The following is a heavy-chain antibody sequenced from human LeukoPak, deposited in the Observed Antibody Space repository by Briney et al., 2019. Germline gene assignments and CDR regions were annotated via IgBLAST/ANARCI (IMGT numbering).Heavy chain of an antibody. CDR2: INSDGSST. V-gene: IGHV3-74*01. CDR3: ARSYGSGSYYAVSPSDY. CDR1: GFTFSSYW. J-gene: IGHJ4*02. D-gene: IGHD3-10*01. Sequence: GGSLRLSCAASGFTFSSYWMHWVRQAPGKGLVWVSRINSDGSSTSYADSVKGRCTISRDNAKNTLYLQMNSLRAEDTAVYYCARSYGSGSYYAVSPSDYWGQGTLVTVSS.